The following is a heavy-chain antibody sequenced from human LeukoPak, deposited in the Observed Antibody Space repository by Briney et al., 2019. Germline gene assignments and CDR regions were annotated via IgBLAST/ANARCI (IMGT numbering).Heavy chain of an antibody. CDR3: AKAGPRRITMIVVVVDAFDI. J-gene: IGHJ3*02. Sequence: GGSLRLSCAASGFTFSSYAMSWVRQAPGKGLEWVSAISGSGGSTYYADSVKGRFTISRDNSKNTLYLQMNSLRAEDTAVYYCAKAGPRRITMIVVVVDAFDIWGQGTMVTVS. CDR2: ISGSGGST. V-gene: IGHV3-23*01. CDR1: GFTFSSYA. D-gene: IGHD3-22*01.